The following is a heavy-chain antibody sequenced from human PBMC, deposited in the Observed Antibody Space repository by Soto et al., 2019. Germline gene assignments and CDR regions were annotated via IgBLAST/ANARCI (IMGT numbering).Heavy chain of an antibody. CDR2: ISAYDGNT. CDR3: ARGGYYDSSGSRNYYYYGMNV. D-gene: IGHD3-22*01. V-gene: IGHV1-18*01. CDR1: GYTFTSYG. J-gene: IGHJ6*02. Sequence: ASVKVACKASGYTFTSYGINWVRQAPGQGLEWLGWISAYDGNTNYAQILQGRVSMTTDTSTNTAYMELRSLRSDDTAMYYCARGGYYDSSGSRNYYYYGMNVWGQGTTVTVSS.